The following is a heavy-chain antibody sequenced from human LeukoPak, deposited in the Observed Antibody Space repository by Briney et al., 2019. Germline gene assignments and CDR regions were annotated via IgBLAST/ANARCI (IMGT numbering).Heavy chain of an antibody. D-gene: IGHD4-17*01. CDR3: ARGLGTVTTLDY. CDR1: GGSISSYY. CDR2: IYYSGST. Sequence: SETLSLTCTVSGGSISSYYWSWIRQPPGKGLEWIGYIYYSGSTNYNPSLKSRVPISVDTSKNQFSLKLSSVTAADTAVYFCARGLGTVTTLDYWGQGTLVTVSS. J-gene: IGHJ4*02. V-gene: IGHV4-59*01.